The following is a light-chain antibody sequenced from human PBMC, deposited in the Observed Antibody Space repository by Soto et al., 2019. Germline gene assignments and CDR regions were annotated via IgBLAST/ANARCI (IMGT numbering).Light chain of an antibody. CDR1: QSISSW. CDR3: QQYNSYSTWT. J-gene: IGKJ1*01. V-gene: IGKV1-5*01. CDR2: DAS. Sequence: DLPMTQSPSTLSASVGDRVTITCRASQSISSWLAWYQQKPGKAPKLLIYDASSLESGVPSRFSGSGSGTEFTLTISSLQPDDFATYYYQQYNSYSTWTFGQGTKVEIK.